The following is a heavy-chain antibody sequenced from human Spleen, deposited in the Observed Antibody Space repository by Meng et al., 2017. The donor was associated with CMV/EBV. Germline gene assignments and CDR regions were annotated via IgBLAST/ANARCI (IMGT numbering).Heavy chain of an antibody. D-gene: IGHD5-12*01. V-gene: IGHV3-30*02. CDR1: GFTFSDYY. Sequence: GESLKISCAASGFTFSDYYMSWIRQAPGKGLEWVAFIRYDVSNKYYADSVKGRFTISRDNSKNTVYLQMNSLRTEDTAVYYCAKRPRGSGYDWDLDYWGQGTLVTVSS. CDR3: AKRPRGSGYDWDLDY. J-gene: IGHJ4*02. CDR2: IRYDVSNK.